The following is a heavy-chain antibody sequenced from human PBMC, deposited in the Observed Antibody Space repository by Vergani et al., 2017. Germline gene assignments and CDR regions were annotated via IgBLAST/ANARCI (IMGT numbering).Heavy chain of an antibody. V-gene: IGHV3-30-3*01. D-gene: IGHD2-2*01. CDR2: ISYDGSNK. Sequence: QVQLVESGGGVVQPGRSLRLSCAASGFTFSSYAMHGVRQAPGKGLEWVAVISYDGSNKYYADSVKGRFTISRDNSKNTLYLQMNSLRAEDTAVYYCARGGVPAAYYYYMDVWGKGTTVTVSS. J-gene: IGHJ6*03. CDR3: ARGGVPAAYYYYMDV. CDR1: GFTFSSYA.